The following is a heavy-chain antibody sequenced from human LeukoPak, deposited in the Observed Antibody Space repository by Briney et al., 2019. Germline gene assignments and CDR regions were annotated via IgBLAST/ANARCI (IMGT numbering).Heavy chain of an antibody. CDR2: IYYSGST. D-gene: IGHD3-3*01. Sequence: PSETLSLTCTVSGGSISSSSYYWGWIRQPPGKGLEWIGSIYYSGSTYYNPSLKSRVTISVDTSKNQFSLKLSSVTAADTAVYYCARHASQVEWFAVYYMDVWGKGTTVTVSS. J-gene: IGHJ6*03. V-gene: IGHV4-39*01. CDR1: GGSISSSSYY. CDR3: ARHASQVEWFAVYYMDV.